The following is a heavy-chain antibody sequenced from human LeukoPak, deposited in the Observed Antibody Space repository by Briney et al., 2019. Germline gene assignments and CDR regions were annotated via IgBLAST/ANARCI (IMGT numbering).Heavy chain of an antibody. J-gene: IGHJ4*02. CDR2: ISVYNGNT. CDR1: GYTFTSYG. CDR3: ARELYSGSSFDY. Sequence: ASVNVSCNASGYTFTSYGISWVRQAPGQGLEWMGWISVYNGNTNYAQKLQGRVTMTTDTSTSTAYMELRSLRSDATAVYYCARELYSGSSFDYWGQGTLVTVSS. V-gene: IGHV1-18*01. D-gene: IGHD1-26*01.